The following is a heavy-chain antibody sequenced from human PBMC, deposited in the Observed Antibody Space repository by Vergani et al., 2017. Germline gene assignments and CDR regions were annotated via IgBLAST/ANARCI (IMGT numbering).Heavy chain of an antibody. CDR2: IIPIFGTA. J-gene: IGHJ4*02. Sequence: QVQLVQSGAEVKKPGSSVKVSCKASGGTFSSYAISWVRQAPGQGLEWMGGIIPIFGTANYAQKFQGRVTITADKSTSTAYMELSSLRSEDTAVNYCARDRYCSSTSCLYYFDYWGQGTLVTVSS. CDR3: ARDRYCSSTSCLYYFDY. CDR1: GGTFSSYA. V-gene: IGHV1-69*06. D-gene: IGHD2-2*01.